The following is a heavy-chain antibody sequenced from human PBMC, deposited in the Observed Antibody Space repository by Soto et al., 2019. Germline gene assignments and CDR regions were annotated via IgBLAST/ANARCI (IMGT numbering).Heavy chain of an antibody. J-gene: IGHJ6*02. CDR2: IYYDGST. CDR3: ARARYDFFRYYYGMDV. V-gene: IGHV4-59*01. D-gene: IGHD3-3*01. CDR1: AGSISGYY. Sequence: PSETLSLTCTVSAGSISGYYWSWIRQPPGKELELIGYIYYDGSTYYNPSLRSRVTISVDTSKNQFSLKLSSVTAADTAVYYCARARYDFFRYYYGMDVWGQGTTVTVSS.